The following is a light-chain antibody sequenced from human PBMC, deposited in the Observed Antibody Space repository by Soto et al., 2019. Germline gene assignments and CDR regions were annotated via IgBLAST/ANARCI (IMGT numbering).Light chain of an antibody. CDR2: EVS. J-gene: IGLJ2*01. CDR3: SSYTGSTTLGVV. Sequence: QSVLTQPASVSGSPGQSITISCTGTNSDIGGYNYVSWYQHHPGKAPKLMTYEVSNRPSGVSNRFSGSKSGSTASLTISGLQADDEADYHCSSYTGSTTLGVVFGGGTKVTVL. CDR1: NSDIGGYNY. V-gene: IGLV2-14*01.